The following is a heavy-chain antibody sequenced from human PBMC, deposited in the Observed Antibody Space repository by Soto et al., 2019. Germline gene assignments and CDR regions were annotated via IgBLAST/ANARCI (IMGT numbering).Heavy chain of an antibody. CDR3: ARDPDSSGWYYFDY. CDR2: INAGNGNT. V-gene: IGHV1-3*01. Sequence: AASVKVSCKASGYTFTRYAMHWVRQAPGQSLEWMGWINAGNGNTKYSQKFQGGVTITRDTSASTDYMELSSLRSEDTAVYYCARDPDSSGWYYFDYWGQGTLVTVSS. D-gene: IGHD6-19*01. J-gene: IGHJ4*02. CDR1: GYTFTRYA.